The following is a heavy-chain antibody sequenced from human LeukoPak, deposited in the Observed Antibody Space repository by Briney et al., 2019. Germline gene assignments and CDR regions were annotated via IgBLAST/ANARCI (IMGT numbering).Heavy chain of an antibody. J-gene: IGHJ5*02. CDR2: IKQDGSEE. CDR1: GFTFSSYW. CDR3: ASSSSWARFDP. V-gene: IGHV3-7*03. Sequence: GGSLRLSCAASGFTFSSYWMSWVRQAPGKGLEWVANIKQDGSEEYYVDSVKGRFTISRDNAKNSLYLQMNSLRAEDTAVYYCASSSSWARFDPWGQGTLVTVSS. D-gene: IGHD6-13*01.